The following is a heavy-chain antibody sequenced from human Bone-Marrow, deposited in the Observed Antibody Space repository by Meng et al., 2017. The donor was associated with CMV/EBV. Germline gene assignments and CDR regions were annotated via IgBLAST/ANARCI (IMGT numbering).Heavy chain of an antibody. CDR1: GFTFSSYG. D-gene: IGHD2-2*01. CDR3: ARGVPYCSSTSCYYFDY. J-gene: IGHJ4*02. CDR2: IGTAGDT. Sequence: GESLKISCAASGFTFSSYGMHWVRQATGKGLEWVSAIGTAGDTYYPGSVKGRFTISRENAKNSLYLQMNSLRAGDTAVYYCARGVPYCSSTSCYYFDYWGQGTLVTVSS. V-gene: IGHV3-13*01.